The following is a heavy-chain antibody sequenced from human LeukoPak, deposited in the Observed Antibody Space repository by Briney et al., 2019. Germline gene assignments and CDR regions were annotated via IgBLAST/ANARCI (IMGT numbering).Heavy chain of an antibody. CDR2: ISYSGTT. CDR3: ARDNPHSSGWYGWFDP. V-gene: IGHV4-59*01. Sequence: SETLSLTCTVSGGSISTYYWSWIRQPPGKGLEWIGYISYSGTTNYNPSLKSRVTISVDTSKNQFSLKLSSVTAADTAVYYCARDNPHSSGWYGWFDPWGQGTLVTVSS. J-gene: IGHJ5*02. D-gene: IGHD6-19*01. CDR1: GGSISTYY.